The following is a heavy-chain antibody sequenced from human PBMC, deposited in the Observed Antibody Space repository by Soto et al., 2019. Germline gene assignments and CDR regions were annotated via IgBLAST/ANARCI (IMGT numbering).Heavy chain of an antibody. Sequence: VQLVESGGGLVQPGGSLRLSCAASGFTFSNYWMHWVRQAPGKGLVWVSRINSDGSSTSYADSVKGRFTISRDNAKNTLYVQVNSLRAEDTAVYYCARMISGWYWAFDIWGQGTMVTVSS. D-gene: IGHD6-19*01. CDR2: INSDGSST. J-gene: IGHJ3*02. CDR1: GFTFSNYW. CDR3: ARMISGWYWAFDI. V-gene: IGHV3-74*01.